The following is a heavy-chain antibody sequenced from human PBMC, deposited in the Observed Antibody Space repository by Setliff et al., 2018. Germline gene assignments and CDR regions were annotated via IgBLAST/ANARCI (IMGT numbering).Heavy chain of an antibody. Sequence: SETLSLTCTVSGDSISNYYWNWIRQPAGKGLEWVGRIYVTESTKYNPSLKSRVTLSIDTSKNQFSLKLSSVTAADAALYYCAASRAYTGAVEEWFLPKTFDFWGQGSPVTVS. CDR3: AASRAYTGAVEEWFLPKTFDF. CDR2: IYVTEST. D-gene: IGHD3-10*01. V-gene: IGHV4-4*07. CDR1: GDSISNYY. J-gene: IGHJ4*02.